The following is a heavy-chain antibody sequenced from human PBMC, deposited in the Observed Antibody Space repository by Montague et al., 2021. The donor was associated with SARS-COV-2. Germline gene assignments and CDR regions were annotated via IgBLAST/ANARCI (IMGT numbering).Heavy chain of an antibody. CDR3: VRRGYLDWYFDL. V-gene: IGHV4-39*01. J-gene: IGHJ2*01. D-gene: IGHD5-18*01. CDR2: IYYSGSP. Sequence: SETLSLTCTVSGDSISSGNRNWLWLRHSNGTDLVWFSVIYYSGSPYYTPSLKRRVTISLDTSRNQISLKLNSVTAAATDVFYCVRRGYLDWYFDLLGRGAVVTVS. CDR1: GDSISSGNRN.